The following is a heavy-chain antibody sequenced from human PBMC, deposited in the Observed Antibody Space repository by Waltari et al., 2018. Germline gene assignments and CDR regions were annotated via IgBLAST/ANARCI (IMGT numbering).Heavy chain of an antibody. CDR1: GFTFSNAW. CDR3: TTDLSITMALDAFDI. D-gene: IGHD3-10*01. V-gene: IGHV3-15*01. Sequence: EVQLVESGGGLVKPGGSLRLSCAASGFTFSNAWMSWVRQAPGKGLEWVGRIKSKTDGGTTDYAAPVKGRFTISRDDSKNTLYLQMNSLKTEDTAVYYCTTDLSITMALDAFDIWGQGTMVTVSS. CDR2: IKSKTDGGTT. J-gene: IGHJ3*02.